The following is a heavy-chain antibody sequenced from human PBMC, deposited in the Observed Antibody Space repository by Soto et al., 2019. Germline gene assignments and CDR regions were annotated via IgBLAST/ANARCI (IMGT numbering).Heavy chain of an antibody. Sequence: QVQLVQSGAEVKKTGSSVKVSCKASGDTFSTYTISWVRQAPGQGLEWMGRFIPILGIANYAQKFQGRVTIXXDKSTRTAYMELTSLRSEDTAVYYCARDVLSVAGPWGWFDPWGQGTLVTVSS. CDR3: ARDVLSVAGPWGWFDP. D-gene: IGHD6-19*01. V-gene: IGHV1-69*08. CDR1: GDTFSTYT. CDR2: FIPILGIA. J-gene: IGHJ5*02.